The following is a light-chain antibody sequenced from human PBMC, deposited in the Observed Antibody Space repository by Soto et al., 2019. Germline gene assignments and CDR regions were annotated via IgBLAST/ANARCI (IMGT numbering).Light chain of an antibody. CDR2: AAS. J-gene: IGKJ5*01. CDR1: QGISSY. Sequence: VIWMTQSPSLLSASTGDRVTISCRMSQGISSYLAWYQQKPGKAPELLIYAASTLQSGVPSKFSGSRSGPDFTLTISSLQPEDFATYYCQQLNSYPRAITFGQGTRLEIK. CDR3: QQLNSYPRAIT. V-gene: IGKV1D-8*03.